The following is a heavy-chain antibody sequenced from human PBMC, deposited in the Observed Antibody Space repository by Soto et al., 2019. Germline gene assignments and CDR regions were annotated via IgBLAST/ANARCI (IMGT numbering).Heavy chain of an antibody. Sequence: DVQLVESGGDLVQPGGSLRLSCAASGFTFSSSWMHWVRQDPERGLVWVSRINSDGSSTDYADSVKGRFTISRDNAQNTLSLQMSSLRAEDTAVYYCAKIVTMGIAGGYFESWGQGALVTVSS. CDR2: INSDGSST. CDR1: GFTFSSSW. CDR3: AKIVTMGIAGGYFES. V-gene: IGHV3-74*01. J-gene: IGHJ4*02. D-gene: IGHD6-13*01.